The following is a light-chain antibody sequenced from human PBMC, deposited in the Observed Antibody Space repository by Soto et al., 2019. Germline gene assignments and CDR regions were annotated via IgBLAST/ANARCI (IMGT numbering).Light chain of an antibody. CDR2: DAS. CDR3: QQRYNWPPIT. Sequence: EIVLTQSPATLSSSPGERATLSCRASQSVSSYLAWYPQKPGQAPRLLIYDASNRAIGIPARFSASWSGTDFTLTISRLEPEDFAVYYCQQRYNWPPITFGQGTRLE. J-gene: IGKJ5*01. V-gene: IGKV3-11*01. CDR1: QSVSSY.